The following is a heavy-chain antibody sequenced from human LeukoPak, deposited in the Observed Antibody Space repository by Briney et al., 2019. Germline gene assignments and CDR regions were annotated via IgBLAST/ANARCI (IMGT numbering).Heavy chain of an antibody. CDR1: GFTFSSYA. CDR3: AKYRGHIVVVTGVPDY. Sequence: GGSLRLSCAASGFTFSSYAMSWVRQAPGKGLEWVSAISGSGGSTYYADAVKGRFTISKDHSKNTMYLQVNGLRQEDTAIYYCAKYRGHIVVVTGVPDYWGQGTLVTVSS. CDR2: ISGSGGST. D-gene: IGHD2-21*02. J-gene: IGHJ4*02. V-gene: IGHV3-23*01.